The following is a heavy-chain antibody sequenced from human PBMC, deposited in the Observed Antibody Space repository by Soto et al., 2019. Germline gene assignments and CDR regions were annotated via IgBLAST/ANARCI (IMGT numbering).Heavy chain of an antibody. CDR3: AKKVNSGXGSQYFDY. V-gene: IGHV3-23*01. CDR1: GFTFSSYS. CDR2: FRSSGDDGTT. Sequence: GGSLRLSCAASGFTFSSYSMSWVRQAPGKGLEWVSGFRSSGDDGTTYYADSVKGRFTISRDNSKNALFLQMNSLRAEDTAIYYCAKKVNSGXGSQYFDYWGQGTLVTVSS. J-gene: IGHJ4*02. D-gene: IGHD3-10*01.